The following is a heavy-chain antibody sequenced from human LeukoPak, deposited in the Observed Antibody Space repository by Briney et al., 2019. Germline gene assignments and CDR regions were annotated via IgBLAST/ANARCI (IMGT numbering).Heavy chain of an antibody. CDR2: IWYDGSNK. CDR1: GFTFSSYG. V-gene: IGHV3-33*01. CDR3: ARALMVSYYGMDV. J-gene: IGHJ6*04. Sequence: PGRSLRLSCAASGFTFSSYGMHWVRQAPGKGLEWVAVIWYDGSNKYYADSVKGRFTISRDNSKNTLYLQMNSLRAEDTAVYYCARALMVSYYGMDVWGKGTTVTVSS. D-gene: IGHD3-10*01.